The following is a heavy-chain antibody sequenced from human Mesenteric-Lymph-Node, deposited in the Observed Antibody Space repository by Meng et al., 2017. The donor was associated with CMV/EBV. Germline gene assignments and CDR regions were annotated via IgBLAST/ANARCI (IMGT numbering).Heavy chain of an antibody. D-gene: IGHD2-8*01. CDR1: GGTLSRSA. V-gene: IGHV1-46*01. CDR2: INPSGGST. Sequence: ASVKVSCKAPGGTLSRSAISWVRQAPGQGLEWMGIINPSGGSTSYAQKFQGRVTMTRDTSTSTVYMELSSLRSEDTAVYYCASELMFDYWGQGTLVTVSS. J-gene: IGHJ4*02. CDR3: ASELMFDY.